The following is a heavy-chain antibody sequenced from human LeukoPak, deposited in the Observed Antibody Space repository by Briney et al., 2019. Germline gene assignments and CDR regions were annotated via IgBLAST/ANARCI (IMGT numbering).Heavy chain of an antibody. J-gene: IGHJ6*03. CDR2: ISGSGGST. CDR1: GFTFSSYG. V-gene: IGHV3-23*01. D-gene: IGHD3-22*01. Sequence: PGGTLRLSCAASGFTFSSYGMSWVRQAPGKGLEWVSAISGSGGSTYYADSVKGRFTISRDNSKNMLYLQMSSLRAEDTAVYYCAKGGSDSSGYYSLYYYYYMDVWGKGTTVTISS. CDR3: AKGGSDSSGYYSLYYYYYMDV.